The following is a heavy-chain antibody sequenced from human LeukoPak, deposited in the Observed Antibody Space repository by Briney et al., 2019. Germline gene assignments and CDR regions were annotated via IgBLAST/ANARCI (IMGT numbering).Heavy chain of an antibody. D-gene: IGHD5-18*01. Sequence: PGGSLRLSCAASGFTFSNYWMHWVRQAPGKGLVWVSRLNADGNSITYADSVRGRFTISRDNAKNTVHLQMNSLRVEDTAIYFCARDAPDTSRGGPLFDFWGQGTLVAVSS. CDR1: GFTFSNYW. CDR3: ARDAPDTSRGGPLFDF. J-gene: IGHJ4*02. CDR2: LNADGNSI. V-gene: IGHV3-74*01.